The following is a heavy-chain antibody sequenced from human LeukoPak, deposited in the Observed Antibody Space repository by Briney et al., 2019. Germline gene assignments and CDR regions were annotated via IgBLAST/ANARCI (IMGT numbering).Heavy chain of an antibody. CDR2: IYYSGST. CDR1: GGSISSSSYY. V-gene: IGHV4-39*01. J-gene: IGHJ2*01. Sequence: SETLSLTCTVSGGSISSSSYYWGWIRQPPGKGLEWIGSIYYSGSTYYNPSLKSRVTISVDTSKNQFSLKLSSVTAADTAVYYYARQMWSYDYVWGSYRPYWYFDLWGRGTLVTVSS. CDR3: ARQMWSYDYVWGSYRPYWYFDL. D-gene: IGHD3-16*02.